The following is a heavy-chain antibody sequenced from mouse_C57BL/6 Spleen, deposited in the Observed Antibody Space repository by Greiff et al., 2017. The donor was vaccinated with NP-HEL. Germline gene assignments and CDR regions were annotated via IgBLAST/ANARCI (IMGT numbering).Heavy chain of an antibody. D-gene: IGHD3-2*02. J-gene: IGHJ3*01. V-gene: IGHV1-82*01. CDR1: GYAFSSSW. CDR2: IYPGDGDP. Sequence: QVQLQQSGPELVKPGASVKISCQASGYAFSSSWMNWVKQRPGKGLEWIGRIYPGDGDPNYNGQFKGKATLTADKSSSTSSMQLSSLTSEDSAVYFCARDSSGYPAWFAYWGQGTLVTVSA. CDR3: ARDSSGYPAWFAY.